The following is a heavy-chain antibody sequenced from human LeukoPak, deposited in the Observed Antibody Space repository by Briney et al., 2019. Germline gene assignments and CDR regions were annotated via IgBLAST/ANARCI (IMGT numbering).Heavy chain of an antibody. CDR2: FYDSGNT. D-gene: IGHD3-22*01. CDR3: ARGPIVVVIPYYFDF. V-gene: IGHV4-38-2*02. CDR1: GYSISSGYY. Sequence: PSETLSLTCTVSGYSISSGYYWGWIRQPPGKGLEWIGSFYDSGNTYYNPSLKSRVTISVDTSKNQFSLKVRSVTAADTAVYYCARGPIVVVIPYYFDFWGQGTLVTVSS. J-gene: IGHJ4*02.